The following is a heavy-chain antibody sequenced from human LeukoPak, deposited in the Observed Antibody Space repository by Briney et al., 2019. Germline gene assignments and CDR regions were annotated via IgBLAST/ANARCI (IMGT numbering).Heavy chain of an antibody. CDR1: GFTFSSYA. V-gene: IGHV3-48*01. CDR3: ARGTSRRYGGLHFDS. Sequence: GGSLRLSCAASGFTFSSYAMNWVRQAPGKGLEWLSYINSGGKTIYYADSVKGRFTISRDDAENSLYLHMDSLRADDTAVYFCARGTSRRYGGLHFDSWGQGTLVSVSS. J-gene: IGHJ4*02. CDR2: INSGGKTI. D-gene: IGHD2-2*01.